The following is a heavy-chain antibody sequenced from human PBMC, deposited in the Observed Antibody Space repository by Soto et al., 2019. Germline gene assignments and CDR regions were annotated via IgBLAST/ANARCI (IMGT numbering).Heavy chain of an antibody. CDR3: ARPSVLTNYYPFDY. CDR1: GGIFSSFD. Sequence: SVKVSCKAPGGIFSSFDISWVRQAPGQGLEWVGGIIPIFGTPIYAQKFQGRVTITADESTNTAYMELSSLRSEDTAVYYCARPSVLTNYYPFDYWGQGTLVTVSS. J-gene: IGHJ4*02. V-gene: IGHV1-69*13. D-gene: IGHD3-9*01. CDR2: IIPIFGTP.